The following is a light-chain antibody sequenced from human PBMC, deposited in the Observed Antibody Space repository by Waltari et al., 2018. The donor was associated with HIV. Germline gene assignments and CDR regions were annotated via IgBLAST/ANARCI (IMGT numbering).Light chain of an antibody. CDR3: QSFDTSTSHWV. CDR1: RGSIARNF. J-gene: IGLJ3*02. CDR2: EKN. Sequence: NFMLTQPHSVSESPGKTVTISCTRSRGSIARNFVQWYQQRPGSAPTTVIYEKNQRHSGVPERFSGAIDRSSNSASLTISGLKAEDEADYYCQSFDTSTSHWVFGGGTKLTVL. V-gene: IGLV6-57*03.